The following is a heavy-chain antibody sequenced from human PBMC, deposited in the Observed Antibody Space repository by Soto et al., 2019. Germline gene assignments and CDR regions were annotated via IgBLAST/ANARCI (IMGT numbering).Heavy chain of an antibody. CDR3: AKDLAAAGTMVDY. D-gene: IGHD6-13*01. Sequence: QVQLVESGGGVVQPGRSLRLSCAASGFTFSSYGMHWVRQAPGKGLEWVAVISYDGSNKYYADSVKGRFTISRDNSKNTLYLQMNSLRADDTAVYYCAKDLAAAGTMVDYWGQGTLVTVSS. CDR2: ISYDGSNK. CDR1: GFTFSSYG. V-gene: IGHV3-30*18. J-gene: IGHJ4*02.